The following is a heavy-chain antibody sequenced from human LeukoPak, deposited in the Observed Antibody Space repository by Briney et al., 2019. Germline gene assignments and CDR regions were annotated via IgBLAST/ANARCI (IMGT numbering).Heavy chain of an antibody. CDR2: IWYDGSNK. CDR3: ARDFRAYCGGDYPNWFDP. Sequence: PGGSLRLSCAASGFTFSSYGMHWVRQAPGKGLEWVAVIWYDGSNKYYADSVKGRFTISRDNSKNTLYLQMNSLRAEDTAVYYCARDFRAYCGGDYPNWFDPWGQGTLVTVSS. V-gene: IGHV3-33*01. D-gene: IGHD2-21*01. CDR1: GFTFSSYG. J-gene: IGHJ5*02.